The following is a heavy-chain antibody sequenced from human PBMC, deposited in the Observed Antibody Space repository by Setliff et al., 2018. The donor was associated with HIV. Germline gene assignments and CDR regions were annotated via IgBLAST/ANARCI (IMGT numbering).Heavy chain of an antibody. CDR2: IYHSGST. V-gene: IGHV4-38-2*02. J-gene: IGHJ4*02. D-gene: IGHD6-13*01. CDR1: GYSISSGYY. Sequence: SETLSLTCTVSGYSISSGYYWGWIRQPPGKGLEWIGSIYHSGSTYYNPSLKSRVTISVDTSKNQFSLKLSSVTAADTAVYYCARVQTGIAAAGKENYFDYWGQGTLVTVYS. CDR3: ARVQTGIAAAGKENYFDY.